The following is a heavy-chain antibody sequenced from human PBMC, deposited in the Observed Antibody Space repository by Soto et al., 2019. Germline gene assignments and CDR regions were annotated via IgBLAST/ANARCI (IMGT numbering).Heavy chain of an antibody. V-gene: IGHV4-34*01. CDR2: INHSGST. CDR3: ARARHDAFVI. CDR1: GGSLSGYY. Sequence: QVRLQQWGAGLLKPSETLSLTCAVYGGSLSGYYWSWIRQPPGTGQEWIGEINHSGSTNYNPALKSRVTISVVTSKNQFSLKMSSVTAADTAVYYCARARHDAFVIWGQGTMVTVSS. J-gene: IGHJ3*02.